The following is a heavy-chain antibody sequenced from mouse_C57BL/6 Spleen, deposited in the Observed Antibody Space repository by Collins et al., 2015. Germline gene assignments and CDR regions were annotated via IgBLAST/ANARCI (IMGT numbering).Heavy chain of an antibody. Sequence: DVQLQESGPGLVKPSQSLSLTCSVTGYSITSGYYWNWIRQFPGNKLEWMGYISYDGSNNYNPSLKNRISITRDTSKNQFFLKLNSVTTEDTATYYCASGVYDYDVPAYWGQGTLVTVSA. CDR3: ASGVYDYDVPAY. D-gene: IGHD2-4*01. CDR1: GYSITSGYY. J-gene: IGHJ3*01. CDR2: ISYDGSN. V-gene: IGHV3-6*01.